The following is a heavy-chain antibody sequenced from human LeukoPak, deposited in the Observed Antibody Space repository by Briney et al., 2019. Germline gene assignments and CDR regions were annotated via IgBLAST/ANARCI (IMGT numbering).Heavy chain of an antibody. J-gene: IGHJ4*02. Sequence: GGSLRLSCAASGLSFSSSAMSWVRQGPARGLEWVSGLRGNGETFYADFVKGRFTLSSDISRNTVYFQLNNLRVEDTAIYYCARASWVSSTDAVRWGQGTLVTVAS. CDR2: LRGNGET. CDR3: ARASWVSSTDAVR. CDR1: GLSFSSSA. V-gene: IGHV3-23*01. D-gene: IGHD3-16*01.